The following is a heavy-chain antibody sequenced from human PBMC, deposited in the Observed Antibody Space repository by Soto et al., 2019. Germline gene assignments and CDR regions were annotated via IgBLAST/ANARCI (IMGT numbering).Heavy chain of an antibody. V-gene: IGHV3-74*01. J-gene: IGHJ6*03. CDR1: GFTFSSYC. D-gene: IGHD3-10*01. CDR2: IYSDGSRT. CDR3: ARGAGGYYYMDV. Sequence: EVQLVESGGGLVQPGGSLRLSCAASGFTFSSYCMHWVRQAPGKGLVWVSRIYSDGSRTSYADSVKGRFTISRDNAKNTLYLQMDSLSPEDTAVYYCARGAGGYYYMDVWGKGTTVTVSS.